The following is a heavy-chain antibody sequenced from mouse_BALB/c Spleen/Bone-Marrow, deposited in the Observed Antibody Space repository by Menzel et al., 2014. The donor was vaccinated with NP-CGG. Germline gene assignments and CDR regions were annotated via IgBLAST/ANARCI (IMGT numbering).Heavy chain of an antibody. D-gene: IGHD1-1*01. V-gene: IGHV2-2*02. CDR2: IWSGGNT. Sequence: QVQLKESGPGLVQPSQSLSITCTVSGFSLTRYGVHWVRQSPGKGLEWLGVIWSGGNTDYNAAFISRLSIIKDNSKSQVFFQMNSLQVNDTAIYYCARKGSYGSSWFAYWGQGTLVTVSA. J-gene: IGHJ3*01. CDR3: ARKGSYGSSWFAY. CDR1: GFSLTRYG.